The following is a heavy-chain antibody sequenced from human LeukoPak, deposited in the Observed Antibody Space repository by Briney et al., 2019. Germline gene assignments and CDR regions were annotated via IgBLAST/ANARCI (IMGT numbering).Heavy chain of an antibody. CDR3: ARDPYSSTWSYGMDV. D-gene: IGHD6-6*01. CDR2: IKQDGSEE. Sequence: GGSLRLSCAASGFTFSNYWMSWVRQAPGKGLEWVANIKQDGSEEVYVDSVKGRFSISRDNAKNSLFLQMNTLRAEDTAVYYCARDPYSSTWSYGMDVWGQGTTVTVSS. CDR1: GFTFSNYW. J-gene: IGHJ6*02. V-gene: IGHV3-7*05.